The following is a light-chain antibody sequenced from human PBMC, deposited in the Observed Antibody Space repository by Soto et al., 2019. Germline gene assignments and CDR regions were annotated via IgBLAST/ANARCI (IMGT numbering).Light chain of an antibody. V-gene: IGLV2-14*01. CDR2: DVS. CDR1: SSDVGGYNY. Sequence: QSVLTQPASVSGSPGQSITISCTGTSSDVGGYNYVSWYQQHPGKAPKLMIYDVSNRPSGVSNRFSGSNSGNTASLTNSGLQAEDEAAYDCSSYTSSSTPVVFRRGTMLTVL. J-gene: IGLJ2*01. CDR3: SSYTSSSTPVV.